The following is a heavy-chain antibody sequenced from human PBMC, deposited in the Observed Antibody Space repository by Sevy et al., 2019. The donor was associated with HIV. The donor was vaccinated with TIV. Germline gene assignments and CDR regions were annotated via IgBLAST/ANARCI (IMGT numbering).Heavy chain of an antibody. V-gene: IGHV3-64D*06. J-gene: IGHJ4*02. Sequence: GGSLRLSCSASGFTFSSYAMHWVRQAPGKGLEYISAISSNGGSTYYADSVKGRFTISRDNSKNTLYLQMSSLRAEDTAVYYCVKTTVEDWGNYFDYWGQGTLVTVSS. D-gene: IGHD4-17*01. CDR1: GFTFSSYA. CDR2: ISSNGGST. CDR3: VKTTVEDWGNYFDY.